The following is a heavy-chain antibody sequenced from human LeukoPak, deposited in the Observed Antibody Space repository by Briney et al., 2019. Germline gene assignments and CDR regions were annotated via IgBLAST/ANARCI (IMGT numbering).Heavy chain of an antibody. CDR1: SGSFSGYY. V-gene: IGHV4-34*01. D-gene: IGHD3-9*01. Sequence: SETLSLTCAVYSGSFSGYYWSWIRQPPGKGLEWIGEINHSGSTNYNPSLKSRVTISVDTSKSQFSLKLSSVTAADTAVYYCARGSSSVPVLRYFDWLRGGSYFDYWGQGTLVTVSS. CDR3: ARGSSSVPVLRYFDWLRGGSYFDY. CDR2: INHSGST. J-gene: IGHJ4*02.